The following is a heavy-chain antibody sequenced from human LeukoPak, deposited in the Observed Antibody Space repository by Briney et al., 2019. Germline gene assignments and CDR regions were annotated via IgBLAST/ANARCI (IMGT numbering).Heavy chain of an antibody. CDR3: AREPRGYYGSGSNPDY. CDR2: IYYSGST. Sequence: TSETLSLTCTVSGGSISSSSYYWGWIRQPPGKGLEWIGSIYYSGSTYYNPSLKSRVTISVDTSKNQFSLKLSSVTAADTAVYYCAREPRGYYGSGSNPDYWGQGTLVTVSS. CDR1: GGSISSSSYY. D-gene: IGHD3-10*01. V-gene: IGHV4-39*02. J-gene: IGHJ4*02.